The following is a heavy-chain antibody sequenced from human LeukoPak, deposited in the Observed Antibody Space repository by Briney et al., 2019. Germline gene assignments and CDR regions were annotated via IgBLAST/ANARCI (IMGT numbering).Heavy chain of an antibody. CDR3: ARSYYDFWSGYSPEGY. Sequence: PGGSLRLSCAASGFTFSDYYMSWIRQAPGKGLEWVSYISSSGSTIYYADSVKGRFTISRDNAKNSLYLQMNSLRAEDTAVYYCARSYYDFWSGYSPEGYWGQGTLVTVSS. V-gene: IGHV3-11*04. J-gene: IGHJ4*02. D-gene: IGHD3-3*01. CDR2: ISSSGSTI. CDR1: GFTFSDYY.